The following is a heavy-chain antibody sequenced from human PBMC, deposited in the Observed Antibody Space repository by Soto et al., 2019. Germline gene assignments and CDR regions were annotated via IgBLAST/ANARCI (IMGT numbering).Heavy chain of an antibody. CDR1: GFTFSSYA. CDR3: AKAGYGSDVLWWFGP. D-gene: IGHD5-12*01. J-gene: IGHJ5*02. CDR2: VSSSSDNT. V-gene: IGHV3-23*01. Sequence: GGALRLSCAASGFTFSSYAMSWVRQAPGRGLEWVSAVSSSSDNTYYADSVKGRFTISRDNSKNTLYLQMNSLRAEDTAIYYCAKAGYGSDVLWWFGPWGLGTLVTVSS.